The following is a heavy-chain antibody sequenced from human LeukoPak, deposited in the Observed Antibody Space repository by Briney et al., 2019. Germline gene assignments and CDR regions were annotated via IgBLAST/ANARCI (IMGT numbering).Heavy chain of an antibody. CDR3: AREEQQLDYYYYGMDV. V-gene: IGHV1-2*02. CDR2: INPNSGST. CDR1: GYTFTGYY. D-gene: IGHD6-13*01. J-gene: IGHJ6*02. Sequence: ASVKVSCKASGYTFTGYYMHWVRQAPGQGLEWMGWINPNSGSTNYAQKFQGRVTMTRDTSISTAYMELSRLRSDDTAVYYCAREEQQLDYYYYGMDVWGQGTMVTVSS.